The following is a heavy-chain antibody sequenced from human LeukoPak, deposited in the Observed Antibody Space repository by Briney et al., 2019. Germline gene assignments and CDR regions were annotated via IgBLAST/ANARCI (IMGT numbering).Heavy chain of an antibody. CDR1: GFTFSTYG. J-gene: IGHJ6*03. CDR3: ARGPLDIVVVPAAEGYYMDV. D-gene: IGHD2-2*03. V-gene: IGHV3-30*02. Sequence: GALRLSCAASGFTFSTYGMHWVRQAPGKGLEWVAFIRSDGSIKYYADSVKGRFTISRDNAKNSLYLQMNSLRAEDTAVYYCARGPLDIVVVPAAEGYYMDVWGKGTTVTVSS. CDR2: IRSDGSIK.